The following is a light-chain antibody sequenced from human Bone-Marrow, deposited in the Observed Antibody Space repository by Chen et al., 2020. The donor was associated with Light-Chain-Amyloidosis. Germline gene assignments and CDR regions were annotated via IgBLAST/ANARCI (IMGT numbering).Light chain of an antibody. J-gene: IGKJ4*01. CDR2: GSS. Sequence: EIVLTQSPGTLSLSPGEGANLSCRASQTISSNYLTWYQQKFGQAPRLLIYGSSSRATGIPDRFTGSGSGTDFTLTINRLEPEECAMYYCQQYGTSPLTFGGATTVEIK. CDR3: QQYGTSPLT. V-gene: IGKV3-20*01. CDR1: QTISSNY.